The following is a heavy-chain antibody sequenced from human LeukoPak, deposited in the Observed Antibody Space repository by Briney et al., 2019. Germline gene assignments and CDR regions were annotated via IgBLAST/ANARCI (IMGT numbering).Heavy chain of an antibody. D-gene: IGHD2-15*01. CDR2: IYTSGST. J-gene: IGHJ4*02. Sequence: SETLSLTCTVSGGSISSGSYYWSWIRQPAGKGLEWIGRIYTSGSTNYNPSLKSRVTISVDTSKNQFSLKLSSVTAADTAVYYCARRIGSGIADYWGQGTLVTVSS. CDR1: GGSISSGSYY. V-gene: IGHV4-61*02. CDR3: ARRIGSGIADY.